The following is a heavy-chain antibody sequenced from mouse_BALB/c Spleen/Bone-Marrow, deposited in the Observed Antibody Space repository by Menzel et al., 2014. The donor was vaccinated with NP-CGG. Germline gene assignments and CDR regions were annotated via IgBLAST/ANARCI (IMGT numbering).Heavy chain of an antibody. D-gene: IGHD2-4*01. CDR2: ISSGGSYT. CDR3: TRIYYDYAWFAY. CDR1: GFTFXSYT. Sequence: EVKVVESGGGLVKPGGSLKLSCAASGFTFXSYTMSWVRQTPEKRLEWVATISSGGSYTYYPDSVKGRFTISRDNAKNTLYLQMSSLKSEDTAMYYCTRIYYDYAWFAYWGQGTLVTVSA. V-gene: IGHV5-6-4*01. J-gene: IGHJ3*01.